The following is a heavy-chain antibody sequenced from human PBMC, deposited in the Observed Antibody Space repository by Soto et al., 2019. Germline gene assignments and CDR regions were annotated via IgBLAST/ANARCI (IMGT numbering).Heavy chain of an antibody. D-gene: IGHD6-19*01. J-gene: IGHJ4*02. CDR3: AIGYSSGWYYFDY. V-gene: IGHV3-23*01. CDR2: ISGSGGST. Sequence: SLRLSCAASGFTFSSYAMSWVRQAPGKGLEWVSAISGSGGSTYYADSVKGRFTISRDNSKNTLYLQMNSLRAEDTAVYYCAIGYSSGWYYFDYWGQGTLVTVSS. CDR1: GFTFSSYA.